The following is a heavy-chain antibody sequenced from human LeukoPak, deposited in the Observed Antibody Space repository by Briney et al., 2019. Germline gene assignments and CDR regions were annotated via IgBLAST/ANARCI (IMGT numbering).Heavy chain of an antibody. CDR2: ISSSSTI. D-gene: IGHD3-22*01. V-gene: IGHV3-48*01. CDR1: GFTFSSYS. CDR3: ARDGAYYYDSSGYYGNPIDY. J-gene: IGHJ4*02. Sequence: PGGSLRLSCAASGFTFSSYSMNWVRQAPGKGLEWVSYISSSSTIYYADSVKGRFTISRDNSKNTLYLQMNSLRAEDTAVYYCARDGAYYYDSSGYYGNPIDYWGQGTLVTVSS.